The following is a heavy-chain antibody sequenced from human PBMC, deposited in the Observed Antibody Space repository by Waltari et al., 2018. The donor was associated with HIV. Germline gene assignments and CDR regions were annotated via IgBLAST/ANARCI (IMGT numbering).Heavy chain of an antibody. CDR1: GFNFSRYD. J-gene: IGHJ3*02. CDR2: ISDDVSNK. Sequence: QVQLVESGGGVVQPGRSLRLSCAASGFNFSRYDMHWVRQAPGKGLEWVAVISDDVSNKYYADSVKGRFTISRDNSKNTLYLQMNSLRAEDTAVYYCARDQTMTRAFDIWGQGTMVTVSS. V-gene: IGHV3-30*01. CDR3: ARDQTMTRAFDI. D-gene: IGHD3-22*01.